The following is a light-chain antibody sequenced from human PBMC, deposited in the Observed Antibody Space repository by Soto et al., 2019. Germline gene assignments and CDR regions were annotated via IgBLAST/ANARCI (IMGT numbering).Light chain of an antibody. CDR3: QQYCRSGP. CDR1: QSVSSY. Sequence: EIVLTQSPATLSLSPGERATLSCRASQSVSSYLAWYQQKPGQAPRLLIYDASNRATGIPARFSGSGSGTDFTLTISSLDLEDFAVYYCQQYCRSGPFGQVTTVDI. CDR2: DAS. V-gene: IGKV3-11*01. J-gene: IGKJ1*01.